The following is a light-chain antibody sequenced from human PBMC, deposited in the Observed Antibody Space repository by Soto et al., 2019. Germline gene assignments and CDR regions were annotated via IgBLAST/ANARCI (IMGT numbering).Light chain of an antibody. Sequence: DIQMTQSPSSVSASVGDRVTITCRASQDISDWLAWYQQKPGKGPRLLIFAASNLHTEVPSRFSGSGYGTDFSLTINGLQPEDFATYYCQQYSIYPYTFGQGTKLEIK. CDR1: QDISDW. CDR2: AAS. CDR3: QQYSIYPYT. J-gene: IGKJ2*01. V-gene: IGKV1D-16*01.